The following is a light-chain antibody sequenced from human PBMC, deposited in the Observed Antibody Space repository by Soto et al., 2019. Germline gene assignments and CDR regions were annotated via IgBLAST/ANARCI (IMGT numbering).Light chain of an antibody. CDR2: EAS. Sequence: GDRVTIPCRASQSISNWLAWYQQTLGKAPKLLIHEASTLESGVPSRFSGSGSGTEFTLTISSLQPGDFATYYCQQYDSYPLTFGGGTNVEIK. CDR1: QSISNW. CDR3: QQYDSYPLT. V-gene: IGKV1-5*03. J-gene: IGKJ4*01.